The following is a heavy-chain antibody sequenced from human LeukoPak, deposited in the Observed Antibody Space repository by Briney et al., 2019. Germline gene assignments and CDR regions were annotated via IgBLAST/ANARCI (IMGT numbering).Heavy chain of an antibody. D-gene: IGHD3-22*01. CDR1: GFTFSSYA. J-gene: IGHJ4*02. Sequence: PGGSLRLSCAASGFTFSSYAMSWVRQAPGKGLEWVSVIYSGGSTYYADSVKGRFTISRDNSKNTLYLQMNSLRAEDTAVYYCARASSGYYFFDYWGQGTLVTVSS. CDR2: IYSGGST. CDR3: ARASSGYYFFDY. V-gene: IGHV3-53*01.